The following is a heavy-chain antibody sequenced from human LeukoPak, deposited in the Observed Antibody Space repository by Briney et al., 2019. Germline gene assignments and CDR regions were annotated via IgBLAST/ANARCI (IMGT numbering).Heavy chain of an antibody. CDR1: GHTFTNYH. D-gene: IGHD2-8*01. Sequence: ASVRVSCKASGHTFTNYHMHWVRQAPGQGLEWLGLVKPKSGDSDFVQKFRGRVTVTTDVSTTTIHMELSNLRSDDTAVYYCARDRGVPGPGNALDIWGQGTMVTVSS. CDR3: ARDRGVPGPGNALDI. V-gene: IGHV1-2*06. CDR2: VKPKSGDS. J-gene: IGHJ3*02.